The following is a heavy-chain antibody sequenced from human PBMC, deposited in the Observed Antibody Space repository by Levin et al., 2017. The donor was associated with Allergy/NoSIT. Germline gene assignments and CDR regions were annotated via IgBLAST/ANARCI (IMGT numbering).Heavy chain of an antibody. CDR3: ATDFLAY. CDR2: VKQDGSDK. CDR1: GFTFSNFW. V-gene: IGHV3-7*01. J-gene: IGHJ4*02. D-gene: IGHD3/OR15-3a*01. Sequence: AGGSLRLSCVASGFTFSNFWMSWVRQAPGKGLEWVANVKQDGSDKYYVDSVKGRFTISRDNAKNSLSLQMDSLRAEDTAVYYCATDFLAYWGQGTPVTVSS.